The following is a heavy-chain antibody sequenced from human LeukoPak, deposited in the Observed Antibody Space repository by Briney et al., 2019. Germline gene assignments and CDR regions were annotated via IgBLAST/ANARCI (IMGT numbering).Heavy chain of an antibody. CDR2: IRYDGSNK. CDR3: AKGATVTRSWFDP. CDR1: GFAFSSYG. Sequence: GGSLRLSCAASGFAFSSYGMHWVRQAPGKGLELGAFIRYDGSNKYYADSVKGRFTISRDNSKNTLYLQMNSLRAEDTAVYYCAKGATVTRSWFDPWGQGTLVTVSS. V-gene: IGHV3-30*02. D-gene: IGHD4-11*01. J-gene: IGHJ5*02.